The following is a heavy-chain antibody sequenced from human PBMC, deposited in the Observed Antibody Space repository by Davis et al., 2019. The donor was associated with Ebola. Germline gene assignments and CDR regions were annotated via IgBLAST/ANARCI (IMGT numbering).Heavy chain of an antibody. V-gene: IGHV3-30*02. CDR1: GFSFSSSG. CDR2: IRHDVSTP. J-gene: IGHJ4*02. Sequence: PGGSLRLSCAASGFSFSSSGMHWVRQAPGKGLEWVALIRHDVSTPYYADSVKGRFTISRDNSNNALWLQMNRLRAEETAVYYCAKMGGYSSLLHYWGQGTPVTVSS. CDR3: AKMGGYSSLLHY. D-gene: IGHD1-26*01.